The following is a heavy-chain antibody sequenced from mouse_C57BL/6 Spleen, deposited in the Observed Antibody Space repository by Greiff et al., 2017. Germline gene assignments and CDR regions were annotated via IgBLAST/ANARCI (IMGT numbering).Heavy chain of an antibody. J-gene: IGHJ1*03. CDR2: IYPGDGDT. CDR3: ARVYSGNYGWYFDV. CDR1: GYAFSSSW. Sequence: QVQLQQSGPELVKPGASVKISCKASGYAFSSSWMNWVKQRPGKGLEWIGRIYPGDGDTNYNGKFKGKATLTADKSSSTAYMQLSSLTSEDSAVCFCARVYSGNYGWYFDVWGTGTTVTVSS. D-gene: IGHD2-1*01. V-gene: IGHV1-82*01.